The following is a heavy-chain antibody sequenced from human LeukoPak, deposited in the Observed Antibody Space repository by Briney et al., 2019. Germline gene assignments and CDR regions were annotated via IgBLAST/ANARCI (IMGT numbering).Heavy chain of an antibody. CDR3: ARCFSHCSFTPMDV. CDR2: MNPNSGNT. Sequence: ASVKVSCKASGYTFTSYDINWVRQATGQGLEWMGWMNPNSGNTGYAQKFQGRVTMTRNTSISTAYMELSSLRSEDTAVYYCARCFSHCSFTPMDVWGKGTTVTVSS. J-gene: IGHJ6*03. CDR1: GYTFTSYD. V-gene: IGHV1-8*01. D-gene: IGHD2-15*01.